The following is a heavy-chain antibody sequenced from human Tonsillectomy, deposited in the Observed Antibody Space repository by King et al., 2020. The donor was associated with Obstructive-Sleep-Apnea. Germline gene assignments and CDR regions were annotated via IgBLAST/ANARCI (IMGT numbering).Heavy chain of an antibody. CDR3: ARDRSSGSYGL. V-gene: IGHV4-38-2*02. D-gene: IGHD1-26*01. Sequence: VQLQESGPGLVKPSETLSLTCTVSGYFISSGYFWGWIRQPPGKGLEWVGHIYHSGGTYYNPSLKSRVTISVDTSKNQFSLRLGSVTAADTAVYYCARDRSSGSYGLWGHGTLVTVSS. J-gene: IGHJ4*01. CDR2: IYHSGGT. CDR1: GYFISSGYF.